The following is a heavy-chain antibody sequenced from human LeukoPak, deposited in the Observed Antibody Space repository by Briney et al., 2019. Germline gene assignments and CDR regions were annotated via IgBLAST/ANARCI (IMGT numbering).Heavy chain of an antibody. CDR2: MSYDGSNK. V-gene: IGHV3-30*04. J-gene: IGHJ4*02. CDR3: ARGDHYYDSSAFLDY. CDR1: GFTFNLYA. D-gene: IGHD3-22*01. Sequence: PGGSLRDSCAASGFTFNLYAMHWVRQAPGKGLEWVALMSYDGSNKYYTDSVKGRFSISRDNSKNTLYVQINNLRPEDTAVYYCARGDHYYDSSAFLDYWGQGTLVTVSS.